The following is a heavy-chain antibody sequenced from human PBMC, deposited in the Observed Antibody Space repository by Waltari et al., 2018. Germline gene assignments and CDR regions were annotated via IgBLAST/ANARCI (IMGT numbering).Heavy chain of an antibody. Sequence: EVQLVESGGGLGKPGGSLRLSCAAYGSTFSSYSMNWVRKAQGKGLVVVSASSSSSRYIDYADSVKCRFTISGDNAKNSLYLQMNSLRAEDTAVYYCARDLDYYGSGTKKGSFDYWGQGTLVTVSS. J-gene: IGHJ4*02. CDR2: SSSSSRYI. V-gene: IGHV3-21*01. CDR3: ARDLDYYGSGTKKGSFDY. CDR1: GSTFSSYS. D-gene: IGHD3-10*01.